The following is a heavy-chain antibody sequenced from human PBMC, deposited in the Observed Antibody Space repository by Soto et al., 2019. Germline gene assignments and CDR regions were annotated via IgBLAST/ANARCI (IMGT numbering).Heavy chain of an antibody. Sequence: QVQLVQSGAEVKKPGSSVKVSCKASGGTFSSYTISWVRQAPGQGLEWMGRIIPILGIANYAQKFQGRVTITADKSTSPAYMELSSLRSEDTAVYYCAREGYCSGGSCYNWFDPWGQGTLVTVSS. CDR1: GGTFSSYT. J-gene: IGHJ5*02. V-gene: IGHV1-69*08. CDR3: AREGYCSGGSCYNWFDP. CDR2: IIPILGIA. D-gene: IGHD2-15*01.